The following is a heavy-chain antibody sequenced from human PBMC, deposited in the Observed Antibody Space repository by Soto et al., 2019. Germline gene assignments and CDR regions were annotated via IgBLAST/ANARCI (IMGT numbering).Heavy chain of an antibody. Sequence: QVQLQESGPGLVKPSQTLSLTCTVSGGSISSGGYYWSWIRQHPGKGLEWIGYIYYSGSTYYNPSLMCRVTIAVDTSKNQFSLKLSSVTAADTAVYYCARVVKGRYYDSSGYYYWGWFDPWGQGTLVTVSS. J-gene: IGHJ5*02. CDR3: ARVVKGRYYDSSGYYYWGWFDP. CDR2: IYYSGST. CDR1: GGSISSGGYY. V-gene: IGHV4-31*03. D-gene: IGHD3-22*01.